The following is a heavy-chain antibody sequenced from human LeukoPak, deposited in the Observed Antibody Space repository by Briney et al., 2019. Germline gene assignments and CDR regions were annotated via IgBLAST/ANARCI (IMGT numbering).Heavy chain of an antibody. Sequence: GGSLRLSCAASGFTFSSYAMHWVRQAPGKGLEWVAVISYDGSNKYYADSVKGRFTISRDNSKNTLYLQMNSLRAEDTAVYYCARSRSKYCSSTSYYMFDYWGQGTLVTVSS. J-gene: IGHJ4*02. CDR2: ISYDGSNK. CDR1: GFTFSSYA. D-gene: IGHD2-2*01. CDR3: ARSRSKYCSSTSYYMFDY. V-gene: IGHV3-30-3*01.